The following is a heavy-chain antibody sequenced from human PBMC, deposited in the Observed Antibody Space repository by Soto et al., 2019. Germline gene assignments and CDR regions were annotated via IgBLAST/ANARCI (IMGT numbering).Heavy chain of an antibody. J-gene: IGHJ5*02. CDR3: ARELRFLEWLSYNWFDP. D-gene: IGHD3-3*01. CDR1: GGSVSSGSYY. Sequence: PSETLSLTCTVSGGSVSSGSYYWSWIRQPPGKGLEWIGYIYYSGSTNYSPSLKSRVTISVDTSKNQFSLKLSSVTAADTAVYYCARELRFLEWLSYNWFDPWGQGTLVTVSS. V-gene: IGHV4-61*01. CDR2: IYYSGST.